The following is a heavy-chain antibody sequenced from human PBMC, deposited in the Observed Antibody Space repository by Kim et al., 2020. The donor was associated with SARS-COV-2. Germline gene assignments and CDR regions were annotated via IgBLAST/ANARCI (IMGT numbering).Heavy chain of an antibody. J-gene: IGHJ4*02. CDR3: ARDRTQSQLALEY. Sequence: SVKVSCKASGGTFSSYAISWVRQAPGQGLEWMGGIIPIFGTANYAQKFQGRVTITADESTSTAYMELSSLRSEDTAVYYCARDRTQSQLALEYWGQGTLVTVSS. D-gene: IGHD6-13*01. CDR2: IIPIFGTA. V-gene: IGHV1-69*13. CDR1: GGTFSSYA.